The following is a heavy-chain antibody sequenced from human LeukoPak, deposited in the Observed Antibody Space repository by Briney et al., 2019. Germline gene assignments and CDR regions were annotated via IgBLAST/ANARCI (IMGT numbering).Heavy chain of an antibody. CDR2: IYYSRST. D-gene: IGHD6-13*01. CDR1: GGSISSYY. CDR3: ARHGANRQQLVMAFGI. V-gene: IGHV4-59*08. J-gene: IGHJ3*02. Sequence: SETLSLTCSVSGGSISSYYWSWIRQPPGQGLEWIGYIYYSRSTNYNPSLKSRVTISIDTSKNQFSLKVNSVTAADTAVYYCARHGANRQQLVMAFGIWGQGTMVTVSS.